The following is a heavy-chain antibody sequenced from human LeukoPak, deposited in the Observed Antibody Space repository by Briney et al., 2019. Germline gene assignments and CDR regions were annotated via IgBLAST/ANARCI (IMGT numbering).Heavy chain of an antibody. CDR2: ISATSSDI. D-gene: IGHD5-12*01. J-gene: IGHJ4*02. V-gene: IGHV3-21*04. CDR1: GFDFESYT. Sequence: TGGSLRLSCAASGFDFESYTMTWVRQAPGKGLEWVSLISATSSDINYAESVRGRFTITRDNAKNSLFLQMDSLRVEETAIYYCAKGLFSAFDKYLDSWGQGTLVTVSS. CDR3: AKGLFSAFDKYLDS.